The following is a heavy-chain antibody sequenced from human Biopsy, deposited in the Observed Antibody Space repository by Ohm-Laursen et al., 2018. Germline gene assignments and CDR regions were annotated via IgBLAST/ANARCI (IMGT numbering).Heavy chain of an antibody. CDR1: GYTFTDHY. Sequence: ASVKVSCKASGYTFTDHYLHWVRQAPGQGLEWMGVVNPNGGSPSHAQKFQGRVSLTRDRSPSTVFMELSSLKSEDTAVYFRARDSRGGHLNTTLITGKNLDSWGQGILVTVSS. J-gene: IGHJ4*02. V-gene: IGHV1-46*01. CDR3: ARDSRGGHLNTTLITGKNLDS. D-gene: IGHD3-16*01. CDR2: VNPNGGSP.